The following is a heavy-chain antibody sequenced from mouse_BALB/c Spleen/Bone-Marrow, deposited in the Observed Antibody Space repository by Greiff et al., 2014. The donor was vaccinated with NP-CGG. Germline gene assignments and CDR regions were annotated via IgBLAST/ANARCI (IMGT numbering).Heavy chain of an antibody. CDR2: ISYSGST. Sequence: EVNLVESGPGLVKPSQSLSLTCTVTGYSITSDYAWNWIRQFPGNKLEWMGYISYSGSTSYNPSLESRISITRDTSKNQFFLQLNSVTTEDTATYYCARSWLRRGFDYWGQGTTLTVSS. J-gene: IGHJ2*01. CDR3: ARSWLRRGFDY. V-gene: IGHV3-2*02. CDR1: GYSITSDYA. D-gene: IGHD2-2*01.